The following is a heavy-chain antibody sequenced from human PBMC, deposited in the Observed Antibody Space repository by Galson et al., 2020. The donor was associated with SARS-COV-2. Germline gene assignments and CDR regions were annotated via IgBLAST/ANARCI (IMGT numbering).Heavy chain of an antibody. CDR1: GFNFRWHW. Sequence: QAGGSLRLSCAASGFNFRWHWMNWVRQAPGKGLEWVASIKQDGSEKYYVDSVRGRFIISRDNAKNSLYLQMNTLRGEDTGVYYCVRLDRWAPPRDSFDIWGHGTKVTVSS. CDR3: VRLDRWAPPRDSFDI. CDR2: IKQDGSEK. J-gene: IGHJ3*02. V-gene: IGHV3-7*05. D-gene: IGHD6-13*01.